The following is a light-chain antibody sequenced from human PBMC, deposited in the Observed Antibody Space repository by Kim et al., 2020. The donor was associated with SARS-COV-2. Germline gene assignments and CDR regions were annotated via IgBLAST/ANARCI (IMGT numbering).Light chain of an antibody. Sequence: PGERATLSCRASQSVSSYLAWYQQKPGQAPRLLIYDASNRATGIPARFSGSGSGTDFTLTISSLEPEDFAVYYCQQRSNWPPIFTFGPGTKVDIK. CDR1: QSVSSY. J-gene: IGKJ3*01. V-gene: IGKV3-11*01. CDR3: QQRSNWPPIFT. CDR2: DAS.